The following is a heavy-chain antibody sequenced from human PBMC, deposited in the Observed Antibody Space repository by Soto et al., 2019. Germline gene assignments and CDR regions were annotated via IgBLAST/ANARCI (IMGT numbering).Heavy chain of an antibody. Sequence: QVQLVQSGAEVKKPGASVKVSCKASGYTFTSYGISWVRQAPGQGLEWMGWISAYNGNTNYAQKLQGRVTMTTDTSTRAAYMELRSLSSDDTSVYYCARYYDRGYSGYCDYYYYGMDVWGQGTPVTVSS. J-gene: IGHJ6*02. V-gene: IGHV1-18*01. CDR1: GYTFTSYG. CDR3: ARYYDRGYSGYCDYYYYGMDV. CDR2: ISAYNGNT. D-gene: IGHD5-12*01.